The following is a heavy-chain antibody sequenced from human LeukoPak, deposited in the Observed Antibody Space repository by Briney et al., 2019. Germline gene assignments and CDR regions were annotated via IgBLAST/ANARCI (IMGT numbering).Heavy chain of an antibody. V-gene: IGHV4-59*01. D-gene: IGHD7-27*01. CDR3: ATRKLGNDY. Sequence: SETPSLTCTVSGGSISSYYWSWIRQPPGKGLEWIGYIYYTETSYNPSLKSRVTISADTSKNQFSLKLYSVTAADTAVYYCATRKLGNDYWGQGTLVTVSS. CDR2: IYYTET. J-gene: IGHJ4*02. CDR1: GGSISSYY.